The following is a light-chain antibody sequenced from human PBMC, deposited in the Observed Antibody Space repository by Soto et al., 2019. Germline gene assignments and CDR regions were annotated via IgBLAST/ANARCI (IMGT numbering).Light chain of an antibody. V-gene: IGKV3-20*01. Sequence: EIVLTQSPGTLSLSPGEIATLSCRASQSVSSSYLAWYQQKPGQAPRLLIYFGSHRATGFPDRFSGSGSGTDFTLTISRLEPEDFAVYYCHHYGSSPYTFGQGTKLEIK. CDR3: HHYGSSPYT. CDR1: QSVSSSY. J-gene: IGKJ2*01. CDR2: FGS.